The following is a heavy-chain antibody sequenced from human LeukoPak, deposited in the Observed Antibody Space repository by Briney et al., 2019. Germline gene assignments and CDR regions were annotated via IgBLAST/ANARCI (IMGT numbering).Heavy chain of an antibody. J-gene: IGHJ6*02. CDR2: ISGSGGIT. V-gene: IGHV3-23*01. Sequence: PGGSLRLSCAASGFTFSAYAISWVRQAPGKGLEWVSAISGSGGITYYADSVKGRFTISRHNSKNTLYLQMNSLRAEDTAVYYVDYGMDVWGQGTTVTVSS. CDR3: DYGMDV. CDR1: GFTFSAYA.